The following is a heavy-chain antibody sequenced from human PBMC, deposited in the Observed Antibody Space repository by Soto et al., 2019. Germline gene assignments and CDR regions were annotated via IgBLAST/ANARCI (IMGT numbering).Heavy chain of an antibody. CDR3: AKIRAARMGFDP. Sequence: GGSLRLSCAASGFTFSSYSMNWVRQAPGKGLEWVSAISGSGGSTYYADSVKGRFTISRDNSKNTLYLQMNSLRAEDTAVYYCAKIRAARMGFDPWGQGTLVTVSS. CDR1: GFTFSSYS. J-gene: IGHJ5*02. D-gene: IGHD6-6*01. CDR2: ISGSGGST. V-gene: IGHV3-23*01.